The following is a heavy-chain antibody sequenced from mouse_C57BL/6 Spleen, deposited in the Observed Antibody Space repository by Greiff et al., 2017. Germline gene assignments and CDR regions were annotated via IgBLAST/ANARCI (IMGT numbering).Heavy chain of an antibody. V-gene: IGHV1-26*01. J-gene: IGHJ2*01. D-gene: IGHD2-2*01. CDR1: GYTFTDYY. CDR2: INPNNGGT. CDR3: ARRAYGYDGGFDY. Sequence: VQLQQSGPELVKPGASVKISCKASGYTFTDYYMNWVKQSHGKSLEWIGDINPNNGGTSYNQKFKGKATLTVDKSSSTAYMELRSLTSEDSAVYYCARRAYGYDGGFDYWGQGTTLTVSS.